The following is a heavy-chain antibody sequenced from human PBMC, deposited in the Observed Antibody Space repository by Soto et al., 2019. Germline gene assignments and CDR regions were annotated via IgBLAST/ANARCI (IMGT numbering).Heavy chain of an antibody. D-gene: IGHD6-13*01. J-gene: IGHJ6*02. V-gene: IGHV4-59*01. CDR2: IYYSGST. CDR3: ARDPSIAAADYYYGMDV. Sequence: GTLSLTCTVSGGSISSYYWSWIRQPPGKGLEWIGYIYYSGSTNYNPSLKSRVTISVDTSKNQFSLKLSSVTAADTAVYYCARDPSIAAADYYYGMDVWGQGTTVTVSS. CDR1: GGSISSYY.